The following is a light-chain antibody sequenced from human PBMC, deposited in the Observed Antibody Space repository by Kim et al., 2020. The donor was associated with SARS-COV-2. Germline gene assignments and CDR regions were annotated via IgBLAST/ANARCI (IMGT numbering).Light chain of an antibody. CDR3: LQGTHWPKT. CDR2: DVS. J-gene: IGKJ2*01. Sequence: DVVMTQSPLSLAVTLGQPASISCRSSLSLVNRDGNTYLNWIYQRPGQSPRRLIHDVSKRDSGVPDRFIGSGSGTDFTLKISGVEAEDVGVYYCLQGTHWPKTFGQGTKLEI. CDR1: LSLVNRDGNTY. V-gene: IGKV2-30*01.